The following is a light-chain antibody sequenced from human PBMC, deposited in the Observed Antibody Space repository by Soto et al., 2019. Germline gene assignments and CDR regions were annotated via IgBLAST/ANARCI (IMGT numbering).Light chain of an antibody. J-gene: IGKJ4*01. V-gene: IGKV1-9*01. Sequence: DIQLTQSPSFLSASIGDRVTITCRASQDFSNFLAWYLQKPGRAPKLLMYDASTLRSGVPSRFSGSGSGTEFTLTISSLQPEDFATYYCQQLYSFPLTFGGGTKVDIK. CDR1: QDFSNF. CDR3: QQLYSFPLT. CDR2: DAS.